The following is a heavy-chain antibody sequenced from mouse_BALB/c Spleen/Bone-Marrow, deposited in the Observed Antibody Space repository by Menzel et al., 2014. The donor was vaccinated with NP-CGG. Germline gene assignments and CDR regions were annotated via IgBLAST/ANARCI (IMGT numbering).Heavy chain of an antibody. CDR2: IDPANGNT. CDR1: GFNIKDTY. CDR3: ARQELAMYWYFDN. V-gene: IGHV14-3*02. Sequence: VQLLQSGAELVKPGASVKLSCSASGFNIKDTYMHWVKQRPEQGLEWIGRIDPANGNTKYDPKFQVKSTITADTSSNTDNLQLSSLTFEDTAVYYCARQELAMYWYFDNWGAGTTVTVSS. J-gene: IGHJ1*01.